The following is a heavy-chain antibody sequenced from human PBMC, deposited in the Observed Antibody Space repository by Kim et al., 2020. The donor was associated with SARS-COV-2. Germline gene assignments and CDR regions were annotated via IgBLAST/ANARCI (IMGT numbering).Heavy chain of an antibody. CDR3: ARDSGSTFDL. Sequence: GGSLRLSCAASGFTFSSYAMHWVRQAPGKGLEGVALISYDGSNKYYADSVKGRFTISRDNSKNTLYLQMNSLRAEDTAVYYCARDSGSTFDLWGRGTLVTVSS. CDR2: ISYDGSNK. J-gene: IGHJ2*01. D-gene: IGHD6-25*01. V-gene: IGHV3-30-3*01. CDR1: GFTFSSYA.